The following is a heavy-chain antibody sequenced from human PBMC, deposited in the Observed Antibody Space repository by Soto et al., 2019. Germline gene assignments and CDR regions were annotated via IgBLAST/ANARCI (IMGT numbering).Heavy chain of an antibody. CDR3: AADSGDYITDAFDI. V-gene: IGHV1-58*01. D-gene: IGHD4-17*01. CDR1: GFTFTSSA. CDR2: IVVGSGNT. Sequence: ASVKVSCKASGFTFTSSAVQWVRQARGQRLEWIGWIVVGSGNTNYAQKFQERVTITRDRSTSTAYMELSSLRSEDTAVYYCAADSGDYITDAFDIWGQGTMVTVSS. J-gene: IGHJ3*02.